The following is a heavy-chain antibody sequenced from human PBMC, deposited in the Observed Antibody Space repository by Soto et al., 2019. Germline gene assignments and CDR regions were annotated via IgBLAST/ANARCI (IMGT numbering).Heavy chain of an antibody. J-gene: IGHJ4*02. Sequence: QVQLVQSGAEVKKPGSSVKVSCHASVGNFISYAISWVRQAPGQGLEWMGGIIPIFGTANYAQKFQGRVKITADESTSTAYLELSSLRAEDTAVYYGESGDTAMVLDDWGQGTLVTVSA. CDR1: VGNFISYA. V-gene: IGHV1-69*12. D-gene: IGHD5-18*01. CDR2: IIPIFGTA. CDR3: ESGDTAMVLDD.